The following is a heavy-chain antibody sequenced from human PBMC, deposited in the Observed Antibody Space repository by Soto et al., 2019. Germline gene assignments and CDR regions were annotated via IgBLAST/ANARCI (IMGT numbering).Heavy chain of an antibody. CDR3: AKSFRGHRDYDFVMDV. Sequence: GGSLRLSCTDSGFTFSNYGMHWVRQAPGKGLEWVAVISYDGSNQYYADSLKGRFTISRDNSKNTVYLQMNSLRDEDTAVYYCAKSFRGHRDYDFVMDVWGQGTTVTVSS. V-gene: IGHV3-30*18. J-gene: IGHJ6*02. D-gene: IGHD3-16*01. CDR1: GFTFSNYG. CDR2: ISYDGSNQ.